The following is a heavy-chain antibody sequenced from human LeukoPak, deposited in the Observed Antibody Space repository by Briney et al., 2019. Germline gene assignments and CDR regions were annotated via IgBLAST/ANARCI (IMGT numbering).Heavy chain of an antibody. Sequence: GGSLTLSCAASGFTVGRNFMSWVRQAPGKGLEWVRVVYSDGSTYYADSVKGRFTISRDNSKNTLYLQMNSLRAEDTAVYYCARGSEGYYSGGSCSLRYWGQGTLVTVSS. D-gene: IGHD2-15*01. CDR2: VYSDGST. J-gene: IGHJ4*02. CDR3: ARGSEGYYSGGSCSLRY. V-gene: IGHV3-66*01. CDR1: GFTVGRNF.